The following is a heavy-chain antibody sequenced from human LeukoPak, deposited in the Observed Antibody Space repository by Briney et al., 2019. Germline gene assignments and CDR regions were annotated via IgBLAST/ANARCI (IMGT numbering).Heavy chain of an antibody. CDR1: GGSISSSSYY. J-gene: IGHJ4*02. V-gene: IGHV4-39*07. CDR3: ARDLSDYFDY. CDR2: IYYSGST. Sequence: SETLSLTCTVSGGSISSSSYYWGWIRQPPGKGLEWIGSIYYSGSTYYNPSLKSRVTISVDTSKNQFSLKLSSVTAADTAVYYCARDLSDYFDYWGQGTLVTVSS.